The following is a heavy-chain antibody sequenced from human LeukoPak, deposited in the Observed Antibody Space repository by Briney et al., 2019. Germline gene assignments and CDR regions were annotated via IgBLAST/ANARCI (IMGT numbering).Heavy chain of an antibody. CDR2: INSDGSST. J-gene: IGHJ4*02. D-gene: IGHD5-18*01. Sequence: GGSLRLSCAASGFTFSSYWMHWVRQAPGKGLVWVSRINSDGSSTSYADSVKGRFTISRGNAKNTLYLQMNSLRAEDTAVYYCAREETWIQLWLSRGFLDYWGQGTLVTVSS. CDR3: AREETWIQLWLSRGFLDY. CDR1: GFTFSSYW. V-gene: IGHV3-74*01.